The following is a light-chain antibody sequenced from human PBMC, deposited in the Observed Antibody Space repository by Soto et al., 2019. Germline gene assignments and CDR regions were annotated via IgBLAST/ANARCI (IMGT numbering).Light chain of an antibody. V-gene: IGKV3-20*01. CDR2: DAS. Sequence: EIVLTQSPGTLSLSLGERATLSCRASQSVSSSYLAWYQQTPGQAPRLLIYDASNRATGIPDRFSGSGSGTDFTLTISRLEPEDFAVYYCQQYGSSPLTFGGGTKVEIK. CDR3: QQYGSSPLT. CDR1: QSVSSSY. J-gene: IGKJ4*01.